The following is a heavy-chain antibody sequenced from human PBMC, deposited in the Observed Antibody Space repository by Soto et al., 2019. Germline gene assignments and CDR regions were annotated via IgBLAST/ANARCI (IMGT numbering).Heavy chain of an antibody. V-gene: IGHV3-48*01. D-gene: IGHD3-16*01. CDR1: GFTFSSYS. J-gene: IGHJ6*04. CDR2: ISSSSSTI. Sequence: GGSLRLSCAASGFTFSSYSMNWVRQAPGKGLEWVSYISSSSSTIYYADSVKGRFTISRDNAKNTLYLQMNSLSAEDTAVYYCIRGGVLYGLDVWGKGTWVTVSS. CDR3: IRGGVLYGLDV.